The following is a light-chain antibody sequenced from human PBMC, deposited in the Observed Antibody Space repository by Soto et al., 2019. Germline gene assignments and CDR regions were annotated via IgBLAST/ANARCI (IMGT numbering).Light chain of an antibody. V-gene: IGKV1-5*03. CDR3: QQYNSYSWT. J-gene: IGKJ1*01. CDR1: QSISSW. CDR2: KAS. Sequence: DIQMTRSPSTLSSCVGDVVTIAGRASQSISSWLALYQQKPGKAPKLLIYKASSLESGVPSRFSGSGSGTEFTLTISSLQPDDFATYYCQQYNSYSWTFGQGTKVDIK.